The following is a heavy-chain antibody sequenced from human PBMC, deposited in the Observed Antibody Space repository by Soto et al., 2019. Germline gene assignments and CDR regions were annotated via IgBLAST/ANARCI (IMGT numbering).Heavy chain of an antibody. V-gene: IGHV4-39*01. Sequence: SETLSLTCTVSGGSISSSSYYWGWIRQPPGKGLEWIGSIYYSGSTYYNPSLKSRVAISVDTSKNQFSLKLSSVTAADTAVYYCASPYYDILTGYKHWGQGTLVTVSS. CDR3: ASPYYDILTGYKH. D-gene: IGHD3-9*01. CDR1: GGSISSSSYY. J-gene: IGHJ4*02. CDR2: IYYSGST.